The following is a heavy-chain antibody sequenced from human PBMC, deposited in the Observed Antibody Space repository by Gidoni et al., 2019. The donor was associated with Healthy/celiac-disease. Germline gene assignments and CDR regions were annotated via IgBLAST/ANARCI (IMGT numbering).Heavy chain of an antibody. Sequence: QVQLVQSGAEVKKPGSSLNVSCKASGGTFSSYAISWVRQGHGQGLEWMRGIIPIFGTANYAQKFQGRVTITADESTSTAYMELSSLRSEDTAVYYCASHYGGKWIFDYWGQGTLVTVSS. V-gene: IGHV1-69*01. J-gene: IGHJ4*02. D-gene: IGHD4-17*01. CDR1: GGTFSSYA. CDR2: IIPIFGTA. CDR3: ASHYGGKWIFDY.